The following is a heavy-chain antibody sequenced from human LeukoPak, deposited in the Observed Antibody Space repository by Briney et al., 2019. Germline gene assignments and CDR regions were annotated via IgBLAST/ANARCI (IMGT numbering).Heavy chain of an antibody. V-gene: IGHV3-30*02. CDR2: IRYDGSNK. CDR1: GFTFSSYW. J-gene: IGHJ4*02. D-gene: IGHD3-22*01. Sequence: SGGSLRLSCAASGFTFSSYWMSWVRQAPGKGLKWVAFIRYDGSNKYYVDSVKGRFTISRDNSKNTLYLQMNSLRAEDTAVYYCAKGYYYDSSGYFDYWGQGTLVTVSS. CDR3: AKGYYYDSSGYFDY.